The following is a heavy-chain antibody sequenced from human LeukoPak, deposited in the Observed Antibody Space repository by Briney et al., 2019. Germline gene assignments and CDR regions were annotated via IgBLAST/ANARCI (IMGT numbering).Heavy chain of an antibody. CDR1: GFTVSSNY. CDR2: IYSGDST. D-gene: IGHD2-2*01. CDR3: AKGKGYCSSTSCYPYGMDV. Sequence: GGSLRLSCAASGFTVSSNYMSWVRQAPGKGLECVSVIYSGDSTNYADSVKGRFTISRDNSKNTLYLQMNSLRAEDTAVYYCAKGKGYCSSTSCYPYGMDVWGQGTTVTVSS. V-gene: IGHV3-53*01. J-gene: IGHJ6*02.